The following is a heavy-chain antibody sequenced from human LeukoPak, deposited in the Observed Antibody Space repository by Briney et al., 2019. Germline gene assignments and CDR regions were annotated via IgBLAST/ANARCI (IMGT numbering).Heavy chain of an antibody. CDR1: GFTFSSYA. Sequence: GGSLRLSCAASGFTFSSYAMSWVRQAPGKGLEWVANIKQDGSEKYYVDSVKGRFTISRDNAKNSLYLQMNSLRAEDTAVYYCAREDSGSYYYYYYYGMDVWGQGTTVTVSS. D-gene: IGHD1-26*01. CDR2: IKQDGSEK. V-gene: IGHV3-7*03. J-gene: IGHJ6*02. CDR3: AREDSGSYYYYYYYGMDV.